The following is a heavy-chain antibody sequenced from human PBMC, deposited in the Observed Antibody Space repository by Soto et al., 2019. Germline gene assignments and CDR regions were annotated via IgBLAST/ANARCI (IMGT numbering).Heavy chain of an antibody. CDR3: VRDLDGSGSYYTNY. J-gene: IGHJ4*02. D-gene: IGHD3-10*01. CDR1: GYTFSSIG. Sequence: VQLVQSGAEVKKPGASVTVSCKTSGYTFSSIGISWVRQAPGQGLEWMGWISPHKDDTYYAQRLQGRVTMTTDTSTSTAYMELRSLRSDDTAVYFCVRDLDGSGSYYTNYWGQGTLVTVSS. V-gene: IGHV1-18*01. CDR2: ISPHKDDT.